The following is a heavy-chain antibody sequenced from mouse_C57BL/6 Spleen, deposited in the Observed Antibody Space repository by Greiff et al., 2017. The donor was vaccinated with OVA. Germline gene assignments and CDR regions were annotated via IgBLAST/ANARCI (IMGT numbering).Heavy chain of an antibody. CDR1: GYTFTSYW. J-gene: IGHJ2*01. CDR3: ARWELTGYFDY. V-gene: IGHV1-59*01. D-gene: IGHD4-1*01. CDR2: IDPSDSYT. Sequence: QVQLQQPGAELVRPGTSVKLSCKASGYTFTSYWMHWVKQRPGQGLEWIGVIDPSDSYTNYNQKFKGKATLTVDTSSSTAYMQLSSLTSEDSAVYHCARWELTGYFDYWGQGTTLTVSS.